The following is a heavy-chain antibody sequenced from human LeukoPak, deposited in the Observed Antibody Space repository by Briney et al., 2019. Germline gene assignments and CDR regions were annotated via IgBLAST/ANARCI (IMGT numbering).Heavy chain of an antibody. CDR3: ARVTTYYYYYGMGV. CDR2: ISAYNGNT. Sequence: ASVKVSCKASGYTFTSYGISWVRQAPGQGLEWMGWISAYNGNTNYAQKLQGRVTMTTDTSTSTAYMELRSLRSDDTAVYYCARVTTYYYYYGMGVWGQGTTVTVSS. CDR1: GYTFTSYG. V-gene: IGHV1-18*01. D-gene: IGHD4-11*01. J-gene: IGHJ6*02.